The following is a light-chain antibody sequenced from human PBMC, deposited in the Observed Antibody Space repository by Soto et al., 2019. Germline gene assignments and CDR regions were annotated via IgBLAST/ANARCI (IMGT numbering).Light chain of an antibody. CDR1: GSDVGGYNY. CDR3: CSYVSSISYV. CDR2: EVS. Sequence: QSALTQPASVSGSPGQSVTISCTGTGSDVGGYNYVSWYQQLPGKAPKLMIYEVSNRPSGVSHRFSGSKSGNTASLTISGLQAEDEADYYCCSYVSSISYVFGTGTKLTVL. V-gene: IGLV2-14*01. J-gene: IGLJ1*01.